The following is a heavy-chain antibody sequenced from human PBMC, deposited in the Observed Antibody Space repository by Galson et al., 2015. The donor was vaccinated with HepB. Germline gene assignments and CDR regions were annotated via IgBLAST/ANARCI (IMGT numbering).Heavy chain of an antibody. Sequence: TLSLTCAVYGGSFSGYYWSWIRQPPGKGLEWIGEINHSGSTNYNPSLKSRVTISVDTSKNQFSLKLSSVTAADTAVYYCARAGYSYGYAGGYDYWGQGTLVAVSS. V-gene: IGHV4-34*01. J-gene: IGHJ4*02. CDR3: ARAGYSYGYAGGYDY. D-gene: IGHD5-18*01. CDR2: INHSGST. CDR1: GGSFSGYY.